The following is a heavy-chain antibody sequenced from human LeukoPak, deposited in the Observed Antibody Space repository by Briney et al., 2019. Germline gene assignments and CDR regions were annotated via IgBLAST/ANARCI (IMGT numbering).Heavy chain of an antibody. CDR3: VNLGYSD. Sequence: QPGGSLRLSCEASGFSFSAAWMTWVRQAPGKGLEWVATIKNDGSDKYCVDSVKGRFTLPRDNAKNSVYLQMNSLRVEDTAVYYCVNLGYSDGGQGTLVTVSS. J-gene: IGHJ4*02. CDR2: IKNDGSDK. CDR1: GFSFSAAW. V-gene: IGHV3-7*01. D-gene: IGHD5-12*01.